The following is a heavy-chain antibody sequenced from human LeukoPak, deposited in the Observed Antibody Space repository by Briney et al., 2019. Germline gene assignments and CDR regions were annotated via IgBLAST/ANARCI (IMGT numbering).Heavy chain of an antibody. CDR1: GVPIRTYY. D-gene: IGHD3-16*01. CDR2: IYHTGST. J-gene: IGHJ4*02. Sequence: PETLSLTCSVSGVPIRTYYWTWFRQPPGKGLEWIGYIYHTGSTNYNPSLKSRVTLSIDTSRSQFSLRLTSVTAADTAVYYCANYDGAPRNWGQGTLVTVSS. CDR3: ANYDGAPRN. V-gene: IGHV4-59*08.